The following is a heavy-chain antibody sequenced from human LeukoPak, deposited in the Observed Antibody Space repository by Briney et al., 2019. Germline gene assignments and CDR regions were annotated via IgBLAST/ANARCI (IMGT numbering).Heavy chain of an antibody. J-gene: IGHJ4*02. CDR3: ARGSPPRRNYDSRGYYSYYFDY. Sequence: ASVKVSCKASGYTFTGYYMHWVRQAPGQGLQWMEWINPNGGDTNYAQKFQGRVTMTRDTSISTAYMELSRLRSDDTAVYYCARGSPPRRNYDSRGYYSYYFDYWGQGTLVTVSS. CDR2: INPNGGDT. V-gene: IGHV1-2*02. D-gene: IGHD3-22*01. CDR1: GYTFTGYY.